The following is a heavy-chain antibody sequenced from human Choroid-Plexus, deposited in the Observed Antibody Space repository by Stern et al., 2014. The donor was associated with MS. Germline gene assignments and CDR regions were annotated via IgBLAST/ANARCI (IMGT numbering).Heavy chain of an antibody. D-gene: IGHD2/OR15-2a*01. V-gene: IGHV3-30*18. J-gene: IGHJ5*02. CDR2: VSYDGSNK. Sequence: VNLVESGGGVVQPGRPLRLSCVASGFTFGSCAMHWVRQAPGKGLEWVAGVSYDGSNKYYADSVKVRFTISRDNSQNTLYMQMSSLRPEDTAVYYCAKDRQYLTYFFDHWGQGSLVTVSS. CDR1: GFTFGSCA. CDR3: AKDRQYLTYFFDH.